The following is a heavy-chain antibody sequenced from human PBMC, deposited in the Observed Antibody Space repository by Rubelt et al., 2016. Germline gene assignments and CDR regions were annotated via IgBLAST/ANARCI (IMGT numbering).Heavy chain of an antibody. Sequence: QLQLQESGPGLVKPSETLSLTCTVSGGSISSSSYYWGWIRQPPGKGLEWIGSIYYSGSTYYNPSLKRRVTISVDTSKNQFSLKRSSVTAADTAVYYCARVHYYYGSFWGQGTLVTVSS. D-gene: IGHD3-10*01. J-gene: IGHJ4*02. CDR2: IYYSGST. CDR1: GGSISSSSYY. V-gene: IGHV4-39*07. CDR3: ARVHYYYGSF.